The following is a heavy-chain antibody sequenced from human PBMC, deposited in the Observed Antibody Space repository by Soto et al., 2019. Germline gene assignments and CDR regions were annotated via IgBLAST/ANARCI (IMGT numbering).Heavy chain of an antibody. V-gene: IGHV1-8*01. CDR1: GYTFTSYD. CDR3: EIVGSKRFWPEPYMDV. J-gene: IGHJ6*03. Sequence: ASVKVSCKASGYTFTSYDINWVRQATGQGLEWMGWMNPNSGNTGYAQKFQGRVTMTRNTSISTAYMELSSLRSEDTAVYYCEIVGSKRFWPEPYMDVWGKVNTVTVSS. CDR2: MNPNSGNT.